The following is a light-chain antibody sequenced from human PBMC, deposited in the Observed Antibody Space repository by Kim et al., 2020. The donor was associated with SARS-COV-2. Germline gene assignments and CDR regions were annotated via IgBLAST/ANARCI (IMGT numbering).Light chain of an antibody. CDR3: QHNNNWPWG. Sequence: EIVLTQSPATLSVSPGERATLSCRASQSVSSDLAWYQQKPGQAPRLLIYDASTRATGIPARFSGSGSGTEFTLTISSLQSEDFAVYYCQHNNNWPWGFGQGTKVDIK. CDR2: DAS. V-gene: IGKV3D-15*01. J-gene: IGKJ1*01. CDR1: QSVSSD.